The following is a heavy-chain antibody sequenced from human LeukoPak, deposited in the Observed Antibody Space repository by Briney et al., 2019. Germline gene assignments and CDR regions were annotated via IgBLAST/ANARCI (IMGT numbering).Heavy chain of an antibody. Sequence: SVKVSCKASGGTFSSYAISWARQALGQGLEWMGRIIPIFGIANYAQKFQGRVTITADKSTSTAYMELSSLRSEDTAVYYCARDSGSSTSCCYYYYYGMDVWGQGTTVTVSS. V-gene: IGHV1-69*04. J-gene: IGHJ6*02. CDR2: IIPIFGIA. CDR3: ARDSGSSTSCCYYYYYGMDV. CDR1: GGTFSSYA. D-gene: IGHD2-2*01.